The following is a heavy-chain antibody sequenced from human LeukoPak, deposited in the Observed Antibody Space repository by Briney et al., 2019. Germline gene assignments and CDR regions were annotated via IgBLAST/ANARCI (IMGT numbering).Heavy chain of an antibody. CDR2: VYSTGIT. Sequence: PSETLSLTCTVSGGSINSTDYYWSWIRQPAGKGPEWIGRVYSTGITKYNPSLKSRVIISVDTSKNQFSLKLNSVTATDTAVYYCARDSFEGGYYYYLDVWGKGTTVTVSS. D-gene: IGHD3-16*01. CDR1: GGSINSTDYY. J-gene: IGHJ6*03. V-gene: IGHV4-61*02. CDR3: ARDSFEGGYYYYLDV.